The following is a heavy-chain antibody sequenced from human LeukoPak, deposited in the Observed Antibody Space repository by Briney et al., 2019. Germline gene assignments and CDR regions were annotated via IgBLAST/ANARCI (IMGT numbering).Heavy chain of an antibody. CDR2: ISPTRGGT. J-gene: IGHJ6*02. Sequence: ASVKVSCKASGYSFTAYYIRWVRQATGQRLEWMGRISPTRGGTKYAQKFLGRVSMTRDTSISASYMELSSLRPDDTAVYYCASLEYASGSSNSYYYYDGRDIWGQGTMVTVSS. CDR1: GYSFTAYY. V-gene: IGHV1-2*02. D-gene: IGHD3-10*01. CDR3: ASLEYASGSSNSYYYYDGRDI.